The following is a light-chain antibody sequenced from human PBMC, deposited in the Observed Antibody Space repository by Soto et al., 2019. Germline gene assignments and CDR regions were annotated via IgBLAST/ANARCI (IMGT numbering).Light chain of an antibody. J-gene: IGLJ1*01. CDR3: AAWDDSLNGHV. CDR2: SNN. V-gene: IGLV1-44*01. Sequence: QSVLTQPPSASGTPGQRVTISCSGTTSSIGSNTVNWYQQFPGTAPKLLIYSNNQRPSGVPDRFSGSLSGTSASLAISGPQSEDEADFYCAAWDDSLNGHVFGTGTKLTVL. CDR1: TSSIGSNT.